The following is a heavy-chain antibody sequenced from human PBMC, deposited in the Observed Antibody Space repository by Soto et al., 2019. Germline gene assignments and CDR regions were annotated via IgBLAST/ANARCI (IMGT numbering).Heavy chain of an antibody. V-gene: IGHV1-69*13. CDR2: IIPIFGTA. Sequence: SVKVSCKASGGTFSSYAISWVRQAPGQGLEWMGGIIPIFGTANYAQKLQGRVTITADESTSTAYMELSSLRSEDTAVYYCARAILEWTQTYYYYGMDVWGQGTTVTVSS. CDR3: ARAILEWTQTYYYYGMDV. J-gene: IGHJ6*02. D-gene: IGHD3-3*01. CDR1: GGTFSSYA.